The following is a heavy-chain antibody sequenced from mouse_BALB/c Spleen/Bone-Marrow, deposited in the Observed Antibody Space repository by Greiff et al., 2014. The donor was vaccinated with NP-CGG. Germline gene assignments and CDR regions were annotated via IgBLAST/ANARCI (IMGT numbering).Heavy chain of an antibody. CDR3: ARFPYDYGGGDY. J-gene: IGHJ2*01. D-gene: IGHD2-4*01. Sequence: DVKLVESGAELVKPGASVKLSCTASGFNIKDTYMHWVKQRPEQGLEWIGRIDPANGNTKYDPKFQGKATIKADTSSNTAYLQLSSLTSEDTAVYYCARFPYDYGGGDYWGQGTTLTVSS. CDR2: IDPANGNT. CDR1: GFNIKDTY. V-gene: IGHV14-3*02.